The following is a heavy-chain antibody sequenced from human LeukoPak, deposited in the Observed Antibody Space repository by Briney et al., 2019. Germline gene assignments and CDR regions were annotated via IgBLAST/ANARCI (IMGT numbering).Heavy chain of an antibody. D-gene: IGHD4-23*01. CDR1: GGSISTNY. CDR3: ARDPYGGNSFDY. V-gene: IGHV4-59*01. J-gene: IGHJ4*02. CDR2: IYYSGST. Sequence: SETLSLTCTVSGGSISTNYWSWIRQPPGKGLEWLGYIYYSGSTNYNPSLKSRVTISVDTSKNQFTLKLSSVTAADTALYYCARDPYGGNSFDYWGQGTLVTVSS.